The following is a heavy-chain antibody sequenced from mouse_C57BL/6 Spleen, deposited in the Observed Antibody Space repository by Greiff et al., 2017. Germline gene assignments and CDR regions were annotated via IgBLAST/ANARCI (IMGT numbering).Heavy chain of an antibody. J-gene: IGHJ2*01. V-gene: IGHV14-2*01. CDR3: AISITAVAFDD. D-gene: IGHD1-1*01. CDR1: GFTFTDYY. Sequence: EVQLQQSGAELVKPGASVKLSCTASGFTFTDYYMHWVKQRPGQGLEWIGRIDPDNGDTKDDAKFKGKATITVDKSSNTAYLQLSSLTSEDTAVYYCAISITAVAFDDWGKGTTLTVSS. CDR2: IDPDNGDT.